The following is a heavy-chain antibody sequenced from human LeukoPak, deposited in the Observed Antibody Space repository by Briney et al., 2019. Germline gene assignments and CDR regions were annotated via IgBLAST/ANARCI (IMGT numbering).Heavy chain of an antibody. D-gene: IGHD2-2*02. V-gene: IGHV1-46*01. J-gene: IGHJ6*02. Sequence: GASVKVSCKASGYTFTSYYMHWVRQAPGQGLEWMGIINPSGGSTGYAQKFQGRVTMTRDTSTSTVYMELSSLRSEDTAVYYCARDHLGYCSSTSCYTKVLYYYCGMDVWGQGTTVTVSS. CDR3: ARDHLGYCSSTSCYTKVLYYYCGMDV. CDR2: INPSGGST. CDR1: GYTFTSYY.